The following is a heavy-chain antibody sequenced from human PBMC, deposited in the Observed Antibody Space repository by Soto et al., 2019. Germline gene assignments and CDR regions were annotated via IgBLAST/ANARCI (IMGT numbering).Heavy chain of an antibody. CDR3: AREVQVHTPAFVY. Sequence: QVQLVQSGAVMKKSGSSVMVSCQSSGGTFNTYAMNWVRQAPGQGPEWMGDISPMFGAANYAPKFQGRVTITADESTGTSYMQLSSLTSEDTALYFCAREVQVHTPAFVYWGQGTLFTVSS. CDR2: ISPMFGAA. J-gene: IGHJ4*02. CDR1: GGTFNTYA. D-gene: IGHD3-10*01. V-gene: IGHV1-69*19.